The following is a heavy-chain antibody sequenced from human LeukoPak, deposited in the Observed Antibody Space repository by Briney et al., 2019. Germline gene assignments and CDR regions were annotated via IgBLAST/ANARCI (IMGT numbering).Heavy chain of an antibody. CDR1: GFTFSSYA. J-gene: IGHJ4*02. CDR3: ARDGTYYYDSSGYYRPFSVLGFDY. V-gene: IGHV3-30*04. Sequence: PGGSLRLSCAASGFTFSSYAMHWVRQAPGKGLEWVAVISYDGSNKYYADYVKGRFTISRDNSKNTLYLQMNSLRAEDTAVYYCARDGTYYYDSSGYYRPFSVLGFDYWGQGTLVSVSS. D-gene: IGHD3-22*01. CDR2: ISYDGSNK.